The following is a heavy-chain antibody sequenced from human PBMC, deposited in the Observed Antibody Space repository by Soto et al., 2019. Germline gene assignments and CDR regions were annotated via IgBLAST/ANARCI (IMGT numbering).Heavy chain of an antibody. CDR2: IQSGGPT. CDR3: AKGTRYRVLASWFDP. D-gene: IGHD2-8*02. CDR1: GFTVSSKY. J-gene: IGHJ5*02. Sequence: PGGSLRLSCAASGFTVSSKYMSWVRQAPGKGLEWVSLIQSGGPTYYADSVKGRFTISRDTSENTVHLQMDSLRAEDTALYYCAKGTRYRVLASWFDPWGQGTLVTVSS. V-gene: IGHV3-66*01.